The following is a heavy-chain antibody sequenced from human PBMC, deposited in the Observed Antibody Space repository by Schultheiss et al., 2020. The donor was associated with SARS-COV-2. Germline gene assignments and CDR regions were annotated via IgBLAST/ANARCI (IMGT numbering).Heavy chain of an antibody. CDR2: INHSGST. V-gene: IGHV4-34*01. D-gene: IGHD2-15*01. CDR3: ARDLSTPPNYYYYYMDV. CDR1: GGSFSGYY. J-gene: IGHJ6*03. Sequence: SETLSLTCAVYGGSFSGYYWSWIRQPPGKGLEWIGEINHSGSTNYNPSLKSRVTISVDTSKNQFSLKLSSVTAADTAVYYCARDLSTPPNYYYYYMDVWGEGTTVTVSS.